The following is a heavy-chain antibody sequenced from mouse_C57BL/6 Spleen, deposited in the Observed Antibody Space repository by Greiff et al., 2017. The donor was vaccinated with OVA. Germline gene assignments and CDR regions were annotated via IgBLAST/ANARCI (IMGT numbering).Heavy chain of an antibody. Sequence: EVQLVESGGDLVKPGGSLKLSCAASGFTFSSYGMSWVRQTPDKRLEWVATISSGGSYTYYPDSVKGRFTISRDNAKNTLYLQMSSLKSEDTAMYYCARHESSGYDAWFAYWGQGTLVTVSA. J-gene: IGHJ3*01. CDR1: GFTFSSYG. CDR3: ARHESSGYDAWFAY. CDR2: ISSGGSYT. D-gene: IGHD3-2*02. V-gene: IGHV5-6*01.